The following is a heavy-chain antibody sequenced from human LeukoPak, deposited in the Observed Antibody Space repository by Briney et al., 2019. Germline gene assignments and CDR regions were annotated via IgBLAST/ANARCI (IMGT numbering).Heavy chain of an antibody. Sequence: PGRSLRLSCAASGFTFSSYAMSWVRQAPGKGLEWVSAISGSGGSTYYADSVKGRFTISRDNSKNTLYLQMSSLRAEDTAVYYCAKDHPNDYGDYSPENWFDPWGQGTLVTVSS. CDR3: AKDHPNDYGDYSPENWFDP. V-gene: IGHV3-23*01. J-gene: IGHJ5*02. CDR2: ISGSGGST. CDR1: GFTFSSYA. D-gene: IGHD4-17*01.